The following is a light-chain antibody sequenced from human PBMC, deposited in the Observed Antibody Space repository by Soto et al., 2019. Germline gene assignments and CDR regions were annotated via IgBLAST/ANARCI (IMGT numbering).Light chain of an antibody. Sequence: DIQMTQFPSTLSASVGDRVTITCRASQIISSWLAWYQQKPGKAPKLLIYKASSLESGVPSRFSGSGSVTEFTLTITSLQADDLATYYSQNYSTYPHIFLQGTK. J-gene: IGKJ2*01. CDR3: QNYSTYPHI. CDR2: KAS. V-gene: IGKV1-5*03. CDR1: QIISSW.